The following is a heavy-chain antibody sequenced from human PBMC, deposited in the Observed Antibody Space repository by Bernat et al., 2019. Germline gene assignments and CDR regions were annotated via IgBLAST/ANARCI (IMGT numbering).Heavy chain of an antibody. D-gene: IGHD3/OR15-3a*01. CDR1: GFTFSNAW. Sequence: EVQLVESGGGLVKPGGSLRLSCAASGFTFSNAWISWVRQAPGKGLEWVGRIKSKTDGGTTDYAAPVKGRFTISRDDSKNTLYLQMNSLKTEDTAVYYCTTEDWTDYYYGMDVWGQGTTVTVSS. J-gene: IGHJ6*02. V-gene: IGHV3-15*01. CDR2: IKSKTDGGTT. CDR3: TTEDWTDYYYGMDV.